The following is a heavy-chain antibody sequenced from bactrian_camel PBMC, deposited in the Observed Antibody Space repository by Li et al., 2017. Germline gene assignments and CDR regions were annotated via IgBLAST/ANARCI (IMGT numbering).Heavy chain of an antibody. CDR3: AADQKGTWDFFRATAFPF. D-gene: IGHD4*01. V-gene: IGHV3S57*01. CDR2: IDSEGRT. Sequence: HVQLVESGGGSVQAGGSLRLSCTYSSKSACMGWFRQAPGREREGVAVIDSEGRTLYTDSLQGRFTISLDNAKNTLYLQMNSLKPEDTGVYYCAADQKGTWDFFRATAFPFWGQGTQVTVS. CDR1: SKSAC. J-gene: IGHJ4*01.